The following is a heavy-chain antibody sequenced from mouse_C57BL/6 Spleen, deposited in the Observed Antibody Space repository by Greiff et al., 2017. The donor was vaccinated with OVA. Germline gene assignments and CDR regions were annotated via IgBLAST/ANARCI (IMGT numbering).Heavy chain of an antibody. J-gene: IGHJ1*03. CDR2: FHPYNDDT. V-gene: IGHV1-47*01. D-gene: IGHD1-1*01. CDR1: GYTFTTYP. CDR3: ARGGGYYGSSSDWYFDV. Sequence: VKVVESGAELVKPGASVKMSCKASGYTFTTYPIEWMKQNHGKSLEWIGNFHPYNDDTKYNEKFKGKATLTVEKSSSTVYLELSRLTSDDSAVYYCARGGGYYGSSSDWYFDVWGTGTTVTVSS.